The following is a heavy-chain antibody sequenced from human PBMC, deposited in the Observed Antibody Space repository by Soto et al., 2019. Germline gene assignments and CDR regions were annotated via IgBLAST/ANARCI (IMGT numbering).Heavy chain of an antibody. CDR2: ISYDGSNK. V-gene: IGHV3-30*13. J-gene: IGHJ4*02. CDR1: GFTFSSYG. Sequence: QVQLVESGGGVVQPGRSLRLSCAASGFTFSSYGMHWVRQAPGKGLEWVAVISYDGSNKYYADSVKGRFTISRDNSKNRLYVQMNSLRAEDTAVYYCAKDEAAAGRGCLDYWGQGTLVSVSA. CDR3: AKDEAAAGRGCLDY. D-gene: IGHD6-13*01.